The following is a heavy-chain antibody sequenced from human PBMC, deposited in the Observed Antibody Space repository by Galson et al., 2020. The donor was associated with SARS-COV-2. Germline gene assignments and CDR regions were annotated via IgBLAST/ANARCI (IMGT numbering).Heavy chain of an antibody. CDR1: GGSINSAGYY. CDR2: IYYSGST. J-gene: IGHJ4*02. CDR3: AKAFGSGYDYYFDS. D-gene: IGHD5-12*01. V-gene: IGHV4-31*03. Sequence: ASETLSLTCTVSGGSINSAGYYWSWIRQHPGKGLEWIGYIYYSGSTYYNPSLKSRVSISADTSNNHFSLKLRSVTAADTAVYYCAKAFGSGYDYYFDSWGQGTLVTVSS.